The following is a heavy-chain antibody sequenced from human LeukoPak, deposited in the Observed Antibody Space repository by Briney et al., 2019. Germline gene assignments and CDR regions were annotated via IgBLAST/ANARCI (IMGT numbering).Heavy chain of an antibody. Sequence: ASVKVSCKVSGYTLTELSMHWVRQAPGKGLEWMGGFDPEDGETIYAQKFQGRVTMTEDTFTDTAYMELSSLRSEDTAVYYCATYYDYVWVFDYWGQGTLVTVSS. CDR2: FDPEDGET. V-gene: IGHV1-24*01. D-gene: IGHD3-16*01. CDR3: ATYYDYVWVFDY. J-gene: IGHJ4*02. CDR1: GYTLTELS.